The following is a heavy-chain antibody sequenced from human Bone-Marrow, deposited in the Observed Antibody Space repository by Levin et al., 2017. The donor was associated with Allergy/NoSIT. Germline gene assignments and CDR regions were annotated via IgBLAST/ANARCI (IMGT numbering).Heavy chain of an antibody. J-gene: IGHJ4*02. CDR3: ARDRDIGYFDY. D-gene: IGHD5-12*01. CDR2: IYHSGST. CDR1: GGSTSGGGYS. V-gene: IGHV4-30-2*01. Sequence: PSETLSLTCTVSGGSTSGGGYSWSWIRQPPGKGLEWIGNIYHSGSTYYNPSLKSRVTISVDRSKNQFSLKLNSVTAADTAVYYCARDRDIGYFDYWGQGTLVTVSS.